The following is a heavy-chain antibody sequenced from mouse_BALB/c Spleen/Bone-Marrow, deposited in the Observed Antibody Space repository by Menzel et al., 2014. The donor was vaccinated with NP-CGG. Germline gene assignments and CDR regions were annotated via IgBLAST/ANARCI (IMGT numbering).Heavy chain of an antibody. CDR2: INPYNDGT. Sequence: EVKLMESGPELVKPGASVKMSCKASGYTFSAYVMHWVQQKPGQGLEWIGYINPYNDGTKYNEKFKGKATLTSDKSSSTAYMELSSLTSEDSAVYYCARGGGLRRGDYYAMDYWGQGTSVTVSS. CDR1: GYTFSAYV. D-gene: IGHD2-4*01. CDR3: ARGGGLRRGDYYAMDY. V-gene: IGHV1-14*01. J-gene: IGHJ4*01.